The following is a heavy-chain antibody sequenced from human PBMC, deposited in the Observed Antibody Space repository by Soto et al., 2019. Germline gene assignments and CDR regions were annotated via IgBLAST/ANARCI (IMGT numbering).Heavy chain of an antibody. V-gene: IGHV3-23*01. CDR2: ISGSGGNT. CDR3: AKGRGGSLYNYGGGPDN. J-gene: IGHJ4*02. CDR1: GFTFNSYA. Sequence: EVHLLESGGGLVKPGGSQRLSCVASGFTFNSYAMSWVRQAPGRGLEWVSGISGSGGNTYYADSVKGRFTISRDNSQDTLYLQMTSLRAEDTALYYCAKGRGGSLYNYGGGPDNWGQGTLLTVSS. D-gene: IGHD5-18*01.